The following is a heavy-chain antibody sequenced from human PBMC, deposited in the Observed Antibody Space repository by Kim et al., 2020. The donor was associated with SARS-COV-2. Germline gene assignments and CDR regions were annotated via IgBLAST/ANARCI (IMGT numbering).Heavy chain of an antibody. CDR3: ARVQEEGENNCGGDCYNWYFDL. J-gene: IGHJ2*01. D-gene: IGHD2-21*02. CDR1: GFTFSSYS. Sequence: GGSLRLSCAASGFTFSSYSMNWVRQAPGKGLEWVSSISSSSSYIYYADSVKGRFTISRDNAKNSLYLQMNSLRAEDTAVYYCARVQEEGENNCGGDCYNWYFDLWGRGTLVTVSS. CDR2: ISSSSSYI. V-gene: IGHV3-21*01.